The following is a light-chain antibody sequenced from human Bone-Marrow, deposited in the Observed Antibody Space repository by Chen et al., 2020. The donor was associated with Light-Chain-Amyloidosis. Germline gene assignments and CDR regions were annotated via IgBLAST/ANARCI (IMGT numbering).Light chain of an antibody. V-gene: IGLV3-21*02. J-gene: IGLJ3*02. CDR2: DDR. CDR3: QVWDRSSDRPV. CDR1: NLGSTR. Sequence: SYVLTQPSSVSVAPGQPATLARGGNNLGSTRVHWYQQTPGQAPLLVVSDDRDRPSGIPERLSGSNSGNTATLTISRVEAGDEADYYCQVWDRSSDRPVFGGGTKLTVL.